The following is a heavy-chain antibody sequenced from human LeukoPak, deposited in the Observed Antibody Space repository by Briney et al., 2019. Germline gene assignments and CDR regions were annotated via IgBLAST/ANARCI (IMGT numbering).Heavy chain of an antibody. CDR3: ARHRRIAAAGTNWFDP. CDR1: GYSISSGDY. CDR2: IYHSGST. J-gene: IGHJ5*02. V-gene: IGHV4-38-2*01. Sequence: PSETLSLTCAVSGYSISSGDYWGWIRQPPGKGLEWIGSIYHSGSTYYNPSLKSRVTISVDTSKNQFSLKLSSVTAADTAVYYCARHRRIAAAGTNWFDPWGQGTLVTVSS. D-gene: IGHD6-13*01.